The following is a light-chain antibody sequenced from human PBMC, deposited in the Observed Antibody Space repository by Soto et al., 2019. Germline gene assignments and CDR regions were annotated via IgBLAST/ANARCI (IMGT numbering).Light chain of an antibody. CDR1: QNLCRN. J-gene: IGKJ2*01. CDR3: QQYDRWPHT. CDR2: GAS. V-gene: IGKV3-15*01. Sequence: EIVMTQSPATLSVSSGERATLSCRASQNLCRNLAWYQQRPGQAPRLLIHGASTRATGVPARFSGSGSGTDFTLTISSLQSEDFAVYYCQQYDRWPHTFGQGTKLQIK.